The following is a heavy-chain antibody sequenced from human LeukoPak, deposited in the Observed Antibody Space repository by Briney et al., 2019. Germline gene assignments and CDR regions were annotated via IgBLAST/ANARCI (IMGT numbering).Heavy chain of an antibody. CDR1: GGSISSYY. Sequence: SETLSLTCTVSGGSISSYYWSWIRQPPGKGLEWIGYIYYSGSTNYNPSLKSRVTISVDTSKNQISLKLSSVTAADTAVYYCARGPLESGFDYWGQGTLVTVSS. CDR2: IYYSGST. V-gene: IGHV4-59*01. D-gene: IGHD3-3*01. J-gene: IGHJ4*02. CDR3: ARGPLESGFDY.